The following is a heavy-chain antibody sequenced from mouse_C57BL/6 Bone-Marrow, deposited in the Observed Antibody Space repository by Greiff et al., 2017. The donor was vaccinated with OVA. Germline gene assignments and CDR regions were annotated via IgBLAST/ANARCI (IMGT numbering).Heavy chain of an antibody. D-gene: IGHD2-5*01. CDR1: GYTFTDYE. Sequence: QVQLQQSGAELVRPGASVTLSCKASGYTFTDYEMHWVKQTPVHGLEWIGAIDPETGGTAYNQKFKGKAILTADKSSSTAYMELRSRTSKDSAVYDCTRGYSNYYAMDYWGQGTSVTVSS. J-gene: IGHJ4*01. V-gene: IGHV1-15*01. CDR3: TRGYSNYYAMDY. CDR2: IDPETGGT.